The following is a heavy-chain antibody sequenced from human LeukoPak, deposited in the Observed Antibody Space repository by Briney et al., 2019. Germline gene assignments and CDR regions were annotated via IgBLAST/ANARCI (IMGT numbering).Heavy chain of an antibody. CDR1: GFTFNTNA. CDR2: ISGRTGGT. J-gene: IGHJ4*02. D-gene: IGHD5-12*01. CDR3: AKCGNSGCHLIDY. V-gene: IGHV3-23*01. Sequence: GGSLRLSCAASGFTFNTNAMSWVRQAPGKGLEWVSAISGRTGGTYYADSVKGRFTISRNNSKSTLYLQMDSLRAEDTAVYYCAKCGNSGCHLIDYWGQGTLVTVSS.